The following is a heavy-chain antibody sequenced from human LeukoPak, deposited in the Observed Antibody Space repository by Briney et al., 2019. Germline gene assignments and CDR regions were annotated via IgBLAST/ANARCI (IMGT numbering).Heavy chain of an antibody. J-gene: IGHJ4*02. Sequence: GGSLRLSCAASGFTFSSYSMNWVRQAPGKGLEWVSSISRSSSYIYYADSVKGRFTISRDNAKNSLYLQMNSLRAEDTAVYYCARDRVEMATITGGFDYWGQGTLVTVSS. CDR3: ARDRVEMATITGGFDY. V-gene: IGHV3-21*01. D-gene: IGHD5-24*01. CDR1: GFTFSSYS. CDR2: ISRSSSYI.